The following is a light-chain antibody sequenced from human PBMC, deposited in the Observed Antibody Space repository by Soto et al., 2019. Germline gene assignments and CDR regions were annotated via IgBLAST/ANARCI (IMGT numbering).Light chain of an antibody. CDR2: WAS. CDR3: QQYYSAPPT. CDR1: QSVLYSSNNKNY. Sequence: DIVMTQSPDSLAVSLGERATINCKSSQSVLYSSNNKNYLAWYQHKPGQPPKLLIYWASTRESGVPDRFSGSGSGTDFTLTISGLQAADVAVYYCQQYYSAPPTFGQGTKVDIK. V-gene: IGKV4-1*01. J-gene: IGKJ1*01.